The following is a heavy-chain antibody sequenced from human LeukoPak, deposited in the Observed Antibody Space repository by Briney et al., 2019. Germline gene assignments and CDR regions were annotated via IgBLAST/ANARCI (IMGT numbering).Heavy chain of an antibody. CDR1: GFSFSDAW. J-gene: IGHJ4*02. D-gene: IGHD1-14*01. Sequence: PGGSLRLSCAASGFSFSDAWMSWVRQAPGEGLEWVGRIKSKTDGGTTDYAAPVKGRFSISRDDSRNTLYLQMDSLKTEDTALHYCTTGLTPLGTTRVKVDYWGQGSLVTVSS. CDR3: TTGLTPLGTTRVKVDY. V-gene: IGHV3-15*01. CDR2: IKSKTDGGTT.